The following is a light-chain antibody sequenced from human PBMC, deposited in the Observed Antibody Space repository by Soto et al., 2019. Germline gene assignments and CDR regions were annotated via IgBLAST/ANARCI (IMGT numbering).Light chain of an antibody. Sequence: EIVLTQCPGTLSLSPGERATLSCRASQSVSSNYLAWYQQKPGQAPRLLIYGASSRATGIPDRFSGSGSGTDFTLTISRLEPEDFAVYYCQQYDSSPLTFGGGNKVEIK. J-gene: IGKJ4*01. CDR1: QSVSSNY. CDR2: GAS. CDR3: QQYDSSPLT. V-gene: IGKV3-20*01.